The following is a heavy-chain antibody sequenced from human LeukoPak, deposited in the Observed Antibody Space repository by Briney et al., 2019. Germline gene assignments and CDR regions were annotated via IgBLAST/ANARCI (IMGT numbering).Heavy chain of an antibody. D-gene: IGHD5-24*01. Sequence: SETLSLTCTVSGGSISTYYWNWIRQPPGKGLEWIGYIYYSGSTNYNPSLKSRVTISVDTSKNQFSLKLSSVTAADTAVYYCARTNSEDGYNFPSWFDPWGQGTLVTVSS. CDR1: GGSISTYY. J-gene: IGHJ5*02. CDR2: IYYSGST. V-gene: IGHV4-59*01. CDR3: ARTNSEDGYNFPSWFDP.